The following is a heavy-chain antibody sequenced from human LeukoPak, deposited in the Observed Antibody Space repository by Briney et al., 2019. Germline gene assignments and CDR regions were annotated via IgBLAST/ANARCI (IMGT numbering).Heavy chain of an antibody. CDR1: GFTFDDYA. Sequence: GGSLRLSCAASGFTFDDYAMHWVRQAPGKGLEWVSGISWNSGSIGYADSVKGRFTISRDNAKNSLYLQMKSLRDEDTAVYYCARDPYSGSYGDYYYMDVWGKGTTVTISS. V-gene: IGHV3-9*01. CDR3: ARDPYSGSYGDYYYMDV. J-gene: IGHJ6*03. D-gene: IGHD1-26*01. CDR2: ISWNSGSI.